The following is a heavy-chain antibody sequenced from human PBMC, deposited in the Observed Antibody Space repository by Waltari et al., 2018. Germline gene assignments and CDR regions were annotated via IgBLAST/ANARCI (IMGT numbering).Heavy chain of an antibody. CDR2: MSGGGGST. CDR3: AKDGGVRGFDY. J-gene: IGHJ4*02. CDR1: GFTFSSYA. V-gene: IGHV3-23*04. Sequence: EVQLVESGGGLVQPGGSLRLSCAASGFTFSSYARSWVRQAPGKGWEWVSRMSGGGGSTYYEDSLKGRFTIARDNSKNTLYLQMNSLRAEDTAVYYCAKDGGVRGFDYWGQGTLVTVSS. D-gene: IGHD3-16*01.